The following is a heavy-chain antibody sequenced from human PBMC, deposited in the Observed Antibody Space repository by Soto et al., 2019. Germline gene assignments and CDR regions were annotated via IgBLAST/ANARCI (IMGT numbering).Heavy chain of an antibody. CDR1: AFTISSYA. CDR2: ISGSGAT. V-gene: IGHV3-23*01. J-gene: IGHJ4*02. Sequence: GGSLRLSCAASAFTISSYAMNWVRQPPGKGLEWVSLISGSGATFYADSVKGRFTISRYNSKNTLYLQMDSLRAEDTAVYYCAKGFYRSGWNFFDNWGQGTLVTVSS. D-gene: IGHD6-19*01. CDR3: AKGFYRSGWNFFDN.